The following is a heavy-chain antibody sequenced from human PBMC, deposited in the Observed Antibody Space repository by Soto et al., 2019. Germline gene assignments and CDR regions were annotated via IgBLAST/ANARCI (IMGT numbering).Heavy chain of an antibody. D-gene: IGHD6-19*01. J-gene: IGHJ3*02. CDR3: ARPIAVADAFDI. CDR1: GGSISSSSYY. Sequence: QLQESGPGLVKPSETLSLTCTVSGGSISSSSYYWGWIRQPPGKGLEWIGSIYYSGSTYYNPSLKSRVTISVDTSKNQFSLKLSSVTAADTAVYYCARPIAVADAFDIWGQGTMVTVSS. CDR2: IYYSGST. V-gene: IGHV4-39*01.